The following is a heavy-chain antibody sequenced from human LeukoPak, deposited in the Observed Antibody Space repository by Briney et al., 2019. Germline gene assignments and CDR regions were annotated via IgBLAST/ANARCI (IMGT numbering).Heavy chain of an antibody. D-gene: IGHD3-10*01. CDR1: GFTFSSYG. Sequence: GGSLRLSCAASGFTFSSYGMHWVRQAPGKGLEWVAVIWYDGSNKYYADSVKGRFTISRDTSKNTLFLQMNSLRAEDTAVYYCAKVSSGLAHMDVWGKGTTVTVSS. CDR2: IWYDGSNK. V-gene: IGHV3-33*06. CDR3: AKVSSGLAHMDV. J-gene: IGHJ6*03.